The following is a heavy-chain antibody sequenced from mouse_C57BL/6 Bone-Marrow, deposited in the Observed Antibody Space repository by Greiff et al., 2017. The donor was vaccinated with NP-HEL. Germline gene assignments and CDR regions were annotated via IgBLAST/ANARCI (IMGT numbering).Heavy chain of an antibody. Sequence: QVQLQQPGAELVKPGASVKLSCKASGYTFTSYWMHWVKQRPGQGLERIGMIHPNSGSTNYNEKFKSKATLTVDKPSSTAYMQLSSLTSEDSAVYYCASHYYGNYVRYFDVWGTGTTVTVSS. CDR2: IHPNSGST. V-gene: IGHV1-64*01. D-gene: IGHD2-1*01. CDR1: GYTFTSYW. J-gene: IGHJ1*03. CDR3: ASHYYGNYVRYFDV.